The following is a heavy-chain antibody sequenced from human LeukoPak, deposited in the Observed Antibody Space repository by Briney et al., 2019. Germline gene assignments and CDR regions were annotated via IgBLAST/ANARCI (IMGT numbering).Heavy chain of an antibody. CDR1: GYTFTSYG. D-gene: IGHD5-18*01. CDR3: ARLADTAMVTFYYYMDV. CDR2: ISAYNGNT. J-gene: IGHJ6*03. Sequence: GASVKVSCKASGYTFTSYGISWVRQAPGQGLEWMGWISAYNGNTNYAQKLQGRVTMTTDTSTSTAYMELRSLRSDDTAVYYCARLADTAMVTFYYYMDVWGKGTTVTVSS. V-gene: IGHV1-18*01.